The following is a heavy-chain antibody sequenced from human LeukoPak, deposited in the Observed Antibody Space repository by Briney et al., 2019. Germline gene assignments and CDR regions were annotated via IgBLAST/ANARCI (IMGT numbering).Heavy chain of an antibody. CDR1: GYTFTGYY. D-gene: IGHD3-22*01. V-gene: IGHV1-2*02. CDR3: ARGRESAYNDDSTGYPPLFDY. CDR2: INPNNGGT. J-gene: IGHJ4*02. Sequence: ASVKVSCKASGYTFTGYYIHWVRQAPGQGLEWMGRINPNNGGTKYPQKFQGRVTMTRDTSISTAYMELRGLTSDDTAVNYCARGRESAYNDDSTGYPPLFDYWGQGTLLTVSS.